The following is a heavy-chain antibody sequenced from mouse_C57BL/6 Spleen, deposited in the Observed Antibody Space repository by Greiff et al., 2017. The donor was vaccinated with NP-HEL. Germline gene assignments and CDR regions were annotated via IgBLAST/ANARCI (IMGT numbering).Heavy chain of an antibody. CDR1: GFNITDYY. J-gene: IGHJ2*01. V-gene: IGHV14-1*01. D-gene: IGHD1-1*01. CDR2: IDPEDGDT. Sequence: EVQLQQSGAELVRPGASVKLSCTASGFNITDYYMHWVKQRPEQGLEWIGRIDPEDGDTEYAPKFQGKATMTAATSSNTASLQLSSLTSEDTAVYYRTTSYYYGPVDYWGQGTTRTVSS. CDR3: TTSYYYGPVDY.